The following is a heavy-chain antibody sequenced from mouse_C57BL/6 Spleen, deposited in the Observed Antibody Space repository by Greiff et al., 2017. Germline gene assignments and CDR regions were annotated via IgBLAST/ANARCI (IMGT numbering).Heavy chain of an antibody. CDR3: ARDRGTTGYFDV. V-gene: IGHV5-4*01. CDR2: ISDGGSYT. J-gene: IGHJ1*03. Sequence: EVKVVESGGGLVKPGGSLKLSCAASGFTFSSYAMSWVRQTPEKRLEWVATISDGGSYTYYPDNVKGRFTIARDNAKNNLYLQMSHLKSEDTAMYDCARDRGTTGYFDVWGTGTTVTVSS. D-gene: IGHD2-14*01. CDR1: GFTFSSYA.